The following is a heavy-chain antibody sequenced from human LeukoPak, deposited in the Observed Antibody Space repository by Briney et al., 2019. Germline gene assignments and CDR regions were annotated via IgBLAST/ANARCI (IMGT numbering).Heavy chain of an antibody. J-gene: IGHJ1*01. CDR1: GYTFTTYS. CDR3: ATATQPRGYFLH. CDR2: ISVNNGGT. Sequence: ASVKVSCKASGYTFTTYSLAWVRQAPGQSLERMGWISVNNGGTNYAQSFQDRVTLTRDTSTNTACLELRSLRSDDTAIIYCATATQPRGYFLHWGQGTLVTVSS. V-gene: IGHV1-18*01. D-gene: IGHD2-2*01.